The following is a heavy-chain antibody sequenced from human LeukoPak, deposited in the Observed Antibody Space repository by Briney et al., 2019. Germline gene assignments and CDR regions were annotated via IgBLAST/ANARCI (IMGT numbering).Heavy chain of an antibody. Sequence: GASVKVSCKASGYTFTSYAMHWVRQAPGQRLEWMGWINAGNGNTKYSQKFQGRVTITRDTSASTAYMELSSLRSEDTAVYYCARERAKITTIRKGFDYWGQGTLVTVSS. D-gene: IGHD3-3*01. CDR2: INAGNGNT. V-gene: IGHV1-3*01. CDR3: ARERAKITTIRKGFDY. J-gene: IGHJ4*02. CDR1: GYTFTSYA.